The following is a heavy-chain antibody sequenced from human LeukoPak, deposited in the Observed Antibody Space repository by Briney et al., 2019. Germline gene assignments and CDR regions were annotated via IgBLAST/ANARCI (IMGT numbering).Heavy chain of an antibody. D-gene: IGHD3-10*01. CDR3: ARGTTLVRGVTGGY. J-gene: IGHJ4*02. Sequence: ASVKVSCKASGYTFTGYYMHWVRQAPGQGLEWMGWINPNSGGTNYAQKFQGRVTMTRDTSISTAYMELSRLRSDDTGVYYCARGTTLVRGVTGGYWGQGTLVTVSS. V-gene: IGHV1-2*02. CDR2: INPNSGGT. CDR1: GYTFTGYY.